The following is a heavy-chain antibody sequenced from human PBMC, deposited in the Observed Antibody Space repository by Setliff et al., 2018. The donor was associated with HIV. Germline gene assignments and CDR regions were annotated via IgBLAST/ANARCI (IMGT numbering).Heavy chain of an antibody. Sequence: SETLSLTCTVSGGSLTFGAYYWSWIRQHPGKGLEWIGYIYNSGNPYYHPSLESRGTISVDMSKNQFSLNLSSVTAADTAVYYCARSIAGTGFNYYIDVWGKGTTVTVSS. CDR3: ARSIAGTGFNYYIDV. V-gene: IGHV4-31*03. CDR1: GGSLTFGAYY. D-gene: IGHD6-13*01. J-gene: IGHJ6*03. CDR2: IYNSGNP.